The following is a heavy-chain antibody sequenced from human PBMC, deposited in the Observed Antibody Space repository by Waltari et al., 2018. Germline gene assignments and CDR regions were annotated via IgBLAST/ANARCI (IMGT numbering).Heavy chain of an antibody. CDR1: GGSISSSSYY. V-gene: IGHV4-39*01. CDR3: ARRGVMGNYYYYYGMDV. D-gene: IGHD3-16*01. J-gene: IGHJ6*02. CDR2: LYYSGIT. Sequence: QLQLQESGPGLVKPSETLSLTCTVSGGSISSSSYYWGWIRQPPGKGVEGIGSLYYSGITYYNPSLKSRVTISVDTSKNQFSLKLSSVTAADTAVYYCARRGVMGNYYYYYGMDVWGQGTTVTVSS.